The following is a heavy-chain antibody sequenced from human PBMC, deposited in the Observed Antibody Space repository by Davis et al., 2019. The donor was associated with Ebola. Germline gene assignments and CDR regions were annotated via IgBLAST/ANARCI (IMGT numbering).Heavy chain of an antibody. CDR1: GFTFSDHY. D-gene: IGHD3-10*01. J-gene: IGHJ4*02. Sequence: PGGSLRLSCAVSGFTFSDHYMDWVRQAPGKGLEWVGRSRNKANGYTTEYAASVQGRFTISRDDSKNSLYLQMNSLQTEDTAVYYCSRAASRSYHPYIDHWGQGTLVTVSS. CDR2: SRNKANGYTT. V-gene: IGHV3-72*01. CDR3: SRAASRSYHPYIDH.